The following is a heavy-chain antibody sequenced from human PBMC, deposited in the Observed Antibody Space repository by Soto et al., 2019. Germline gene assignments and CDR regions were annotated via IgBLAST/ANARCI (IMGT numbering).Heavy chain of an antibody. CDR1: GYTFTSYD. D-gene: IGHD3-16*02. CDR2: MNPNSGNT. CDR3: ARAYYDYIWGSYRPFYYMDV. J-gene: IGHJ6*03. V-gene: IGHV1-8*01. Sequence: ASVKGSCKASGYTFTSYDINWVRQATGQGLEWMGWMNPNSGNTGYAQKFQGRVTMTRNTSISTAYMELSSLRSEDTAVYYCARAYYDYIWGSYRPFYYMDVWGKGTTVTVSS.